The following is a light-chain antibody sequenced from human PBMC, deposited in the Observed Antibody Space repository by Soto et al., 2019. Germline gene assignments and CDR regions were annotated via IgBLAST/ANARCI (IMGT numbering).Light chain of an antibody. J-gene: IGKJ2*01. CDR1: QGISTY. V-gene: IGKV1-39*01. Sequence: DFQMTQSPSSLSASVGDRVTITCRASQGISTYLIWYQQRQGKAPKLLIYAASNLVSGVPSRFSGSGSGTEFTLTISSLQPEDFATYYCQQSYRTPYTFGQGTKLETK. CDR3: QQSYRTPYT. CDR2: AAS.